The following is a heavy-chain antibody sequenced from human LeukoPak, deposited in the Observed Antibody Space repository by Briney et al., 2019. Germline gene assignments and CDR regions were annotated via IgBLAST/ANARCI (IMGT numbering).Heavy chain of an antibody. D-gene: IGHD6-6*01. CDR2: ISSCSSYI. CDR3: ARRVGYSSSSAEGYFDY. J-gene: IGHJ4*02. CDR1: GFTFSSYS. V-gene: IGHV3-21*01. Sequence: PGGSLRLSCAASGFTFSSYSMNWVRQAPGKGLEWVSSISSCSSYIYYADSVKGRFTISRDNAKNSLYLQMNSLRAEDTAVYYCARRVGYSSSSAEGYFDYWGQGTLVTVSS.